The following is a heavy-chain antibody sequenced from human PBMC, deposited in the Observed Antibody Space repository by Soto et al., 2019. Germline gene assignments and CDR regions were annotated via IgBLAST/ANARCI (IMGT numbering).Heavy chain of an antibody. V-gene: IGHV3-15*01. CDR1: GFTFSNAW. CDR2: IKSKTDGGTT. D-gene: IGHD6-6*01. CDR3: TTAPPSVGSSDYFDY. J-gene: IGHJ4*02. Sequence: GGSLRLSCAASGFTFSNAWMSWVRQAPGKGLEWVGRIKSKTDGGTTDYAAPVKGRFTISRDDSKNTLYLQMNSLKTENTAVYYYTTAPPSVGSSDYFDYWGQGTLVTVSS.